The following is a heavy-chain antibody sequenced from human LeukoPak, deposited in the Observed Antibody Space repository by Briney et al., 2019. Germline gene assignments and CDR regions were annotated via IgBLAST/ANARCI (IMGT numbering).Heavy chain of an antibody. D-gene: IGHD4-17*01. CDR1: GGSISSYY. J-gene: IGHJ4*02. CDR2: IYYSGST. CDR3: ARTYGDSLSFDY. V-gene: IGHV4-59*01. Sequence: SGTLSLTCTVSGGSISSYYWSWIRQPPGKGLEWIGYIYYSGSTNYNPSLKSRVTISVDTSKNQFSLKLSSVTAADTAVYYCARTYGDSLSFDYWGQGTLVTVSS.